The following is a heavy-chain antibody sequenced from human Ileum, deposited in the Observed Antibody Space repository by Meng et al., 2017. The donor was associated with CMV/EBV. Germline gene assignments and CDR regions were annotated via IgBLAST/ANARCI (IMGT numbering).Heavy chain of an antibody. V-gene: IGHV4-39*07. CDR2: THYSGNT. CDR3: ARARSSDYYYGMDV. D-gene: IGHD6-13*01. CDR1: GGSISTNYH. Sequence: GSLRLSCSVSGGSISTNYHWGWIRQPPGKGLEWIGSTHYSGNTYYSPSLKSRVTMSVDTSKNQLSLKLSSVTAADTAVYYCARARSSDYYYGMDVWGQGTTVTVSS. J-gene: IGHJ6*02.